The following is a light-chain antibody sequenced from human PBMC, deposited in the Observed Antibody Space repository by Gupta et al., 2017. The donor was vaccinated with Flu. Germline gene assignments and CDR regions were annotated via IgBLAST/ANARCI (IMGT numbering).Light chain of an antibody. CDR3: QQRSYLIT. V-gene: IGKV3-11*01. CDR1: QSVSSY. J-gene: IGKJ5*01. CDR2: DTS. Sequence: EIVLTQSPATLSLSPGERATLSCRASQSVSSYLAWYQQKSGQAPRLLIYDTSNRATGIPARFSGSGSGTDFTLTISSLEPEDFAVYYCQQRSYLITFGQGTRLEIK.